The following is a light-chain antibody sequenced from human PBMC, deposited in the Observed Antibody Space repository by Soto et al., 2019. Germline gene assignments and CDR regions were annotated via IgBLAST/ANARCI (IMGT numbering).Light chain of an antibody. J-gene: IGLJ2*01. Sequence: QSALTQPASVSGSPGQSITISCTGTSSDVVGYNYVSWYQHHPGKAPKLMISEVSNRPSGVSNRFSGSKSRNTASLTISGLQSEDEADYYCSSFTSSTAVVFGGGTKLIVL. V-gene: IGLV2-14*01. CDR3: SSFTSSTAVV. CDR1: SSDVVGYNY. CDR2: EVS.